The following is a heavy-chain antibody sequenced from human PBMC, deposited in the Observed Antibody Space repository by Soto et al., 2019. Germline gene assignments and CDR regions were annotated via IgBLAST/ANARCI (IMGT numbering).Heavy chain of an antibody. CDR2: IYYSGST. V-gene: IGHV4-30-4*01. CDR3: ARGRSTVTTFDY. J-gene: IGHJ4*02. Sequence: PSETLSLTCTVSGGSISSGDYYWSGIRQPPGKGLEWIGYIYYSGSTYYNPSLKSRVTISVDTSKNQFSLKLSSVTAADTAVYYCARGRSTVTTFDYWGQGTLITVSS. CDR1: GGSISSGDYY. D-gene: IGHD4-17*01.